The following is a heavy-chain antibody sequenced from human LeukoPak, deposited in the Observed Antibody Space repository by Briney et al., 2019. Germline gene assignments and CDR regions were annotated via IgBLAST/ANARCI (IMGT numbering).Heavy chain of an antibody. Sequence: GGSLRLSCAVSGVNFNNYYMSWSRQAPGKGLEGVSYISGGATTIYYAESVKGRFTISRDNAKNSVYLQLNSMRVQDTAVYYCARTDDGYSSGWSRYWGQGTLVTVSS. CDR2: ISGGATTI. CDR1: GVNFNNYY. CDR3: ARTDDGYSSGWSRY. J-gene: IGHJ4*02. V-gene: IGHV3-11*04. D-gene: IGHD6-19*01.